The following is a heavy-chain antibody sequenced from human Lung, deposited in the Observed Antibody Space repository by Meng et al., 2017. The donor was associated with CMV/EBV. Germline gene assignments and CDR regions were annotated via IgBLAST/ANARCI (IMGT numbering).Heavy chain of an antibody. CDR3: ARHEPTYYGSGTIVCMDV. CDR1: GGSISTYY. V-gene: IGHV4-59*13. J-gene: IGHJ6*02. Sequence: GSLRLXCTVPGGSISTYYWSWIRKPPGKGLGGIGYIYHSGSTNYTPSLKSRVTMSVDTSKNPFSLNLHSVNAADTAVYYCARHEPTYYGSGTIVCMDVWGQGXTVTVSS. D-gene: IGHD3-10*01. CDR2: IYHSGST.